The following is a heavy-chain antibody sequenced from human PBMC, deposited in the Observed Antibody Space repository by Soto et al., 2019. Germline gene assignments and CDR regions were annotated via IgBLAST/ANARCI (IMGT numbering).Heavy chain of an antibody. D-gene: IGHD3-10*01. J-gene: IGHJ4*02. CDR1: GGSISSGDSY. CDR2: ISYSGST. Sequence: QVQLQESGPGLVKPSQTLSLTCSVSGGSISSGDSYWSWIRQPPGKDLEWIGLISYSGSTSYNPSLKSRVTISLDTSKNQFSLQLSSVTAADTAVYYCARQLSGSYPYDYWGQGTLVTVSS. V-gene: IGHV4-30-4*01. CDR3: ARQLSGSYPYDY.